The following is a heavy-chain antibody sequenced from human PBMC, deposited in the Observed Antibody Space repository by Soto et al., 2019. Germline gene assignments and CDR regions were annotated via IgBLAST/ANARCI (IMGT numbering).Heavy chain of an antibody. V-gene: IGHV4-30-2*01. Sequence: QLQLQESGSGLVKPSQTLSLTCAVSGGSISSGGYSWSWIRQPPGKGLEWIGYIYHSGSTYYNPSLXGXVXITXDRSKNQFSLKLSSVTAADTAVYYCARVAYCGGDCYRGFDPWGQGTLVTVSS. CDR3: ARVAYCGGDCYRGFDP. CDR2: IYHSGST. D-gene: IGHD2-21*02. J-gene: IGHJ5*02. CDR1: GGSISSGGYS.